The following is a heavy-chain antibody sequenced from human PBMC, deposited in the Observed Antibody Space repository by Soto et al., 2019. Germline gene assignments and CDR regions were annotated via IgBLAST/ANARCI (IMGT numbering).Heavy chain of an antibody. D-gene: IGHD2-2*01. CDR2: IDYNGVT. CDR1: GASISSRDYY. CDR3: GRLMIGTSRHTDSDY. J-gene: IGHJ4*02. Sequence: KSSETLSLTCSVSGASISSRDYYWGWIRQTPGKGLEWIGNIDYNGVTYYNPSLKSRVTVSNDTSKNQFSLKVSSVTSADTAIYYCGRLMIGTSRHTDSDYWGQGTQVTVSS. V-gene: IGHV4-39*01.